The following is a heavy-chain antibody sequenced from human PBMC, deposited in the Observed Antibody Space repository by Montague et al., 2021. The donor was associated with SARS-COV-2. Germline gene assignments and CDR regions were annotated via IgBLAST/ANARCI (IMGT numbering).Heavy chain of an antibody. CDR2: IKQDGSEK. CDR3: AREPKLNYYGSESYYNRKSHYYYYYGMDV. J-gene: IGHJ6*02. Sequence: SLRLSCAASGFTFSSYWMSWVRQAPRKGLEWVANIKQDGSEKYYVDSVKGRFTISRDNAKNSLYLQMNSLRAEDTAVYYCAREPKLNYYGSESYYNRKSHYYYYYGMDVWGQGTTVTVSS. CDR1: GFTFSSYW. V-gene: IGHV3-7*01. D-gene: IGHD3-10*01.